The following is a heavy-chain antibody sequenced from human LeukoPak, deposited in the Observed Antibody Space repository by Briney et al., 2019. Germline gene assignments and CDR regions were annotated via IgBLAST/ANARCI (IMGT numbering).Heavy chain of an antibody. CDR1: GGSISSSSYY. D-gene: IGHD3-22*01. Sequence: SETLSLTCTVSGGSISSSSYYWGWIRQPPGKGLEWIGSIYYSGSTYYNPSLKSRVTISVDTSKNQFSLKLSSVTAADTAVYYCASLGDEYYYDSSGDYWGRGTLVTVSS. CDR3: ASLGDEYYYDSSGDY. V-gene: IGHV4-39*01. J-gene: IGHJ4*02. CDR2: IYYSGST.